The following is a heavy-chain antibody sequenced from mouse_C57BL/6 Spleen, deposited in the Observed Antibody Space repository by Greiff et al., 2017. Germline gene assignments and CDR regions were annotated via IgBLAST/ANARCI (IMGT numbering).Heavy chain of an antibody. D-gene: IGHD2-1*01. V-gene: IGHV1-52*01. CDR2: IDPSDSET. Sequence: VQLQQPGAELVRPGSSVKLSCKASGYTFTSYWMHWVKQRPIQGLEWIGNIDPSDSETHYNQKFKDKATLTVDKSSSTAYMQLSSRTSEDSAVYYCASYGNFDYWGQGTTLTVSS. CDR3: ASYGNFDY. CDR1: GYTFTSYW. J-gene: IGHJ2*01.